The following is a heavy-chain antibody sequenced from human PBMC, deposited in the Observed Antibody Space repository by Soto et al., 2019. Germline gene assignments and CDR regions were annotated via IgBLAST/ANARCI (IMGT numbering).Heavy chain of an antibody. Sequence: PGGSLRLSCAASGITFRTYAMSWVRQAPGKGPEWISSVSGSATSTFYADSVKGRFIISRDNSKSTVFLQMNSLRGEDTAVYYCAKGSYGSGSRGYLDSWGQGTLVTVSS. CDR1: GITFRTYA. CDR2: VSGSATST. CDR3: AKGSYGSGSRGYLDS. J-gene: IGHJ5*01. D-gene: IGHD3-10*01. V-gene: IGHV3-23*01.